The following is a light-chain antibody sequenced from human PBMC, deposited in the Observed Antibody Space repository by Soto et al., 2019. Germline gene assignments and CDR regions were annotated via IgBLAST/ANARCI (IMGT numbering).Light chain of an antibody. J-gene: IGLJ1*01. Sequence: QSALTQPASVSGSPGQSFTISCTGTSSDVGGYNYVSWYQQHPGKAPKLMIYDVRNRASGASNRFSGSKSGNTASLTISGLQAEDEADYYCTSYTSSSTLYVFGTGTKVTVL. V-gene: IGLV2-14*01. CDR1: SSDVGGYNY. CDR3: TSYTSSSTLYV. CDR2: DVR.